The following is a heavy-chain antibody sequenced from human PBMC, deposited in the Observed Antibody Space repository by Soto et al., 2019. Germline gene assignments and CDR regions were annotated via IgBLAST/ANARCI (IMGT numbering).Heavy chain of an antibody. CDR3: AKEHIVVVTAIRLYYYYGMDV. CDR2: ISYDGSNK. J-gene: IGHJ6*02. D-gene: IGHD2-21*02. Sequence: GGSLRLSCAASGFTFSSYGMHWVRQAPGKGLEWVAVISYDGSNKYYADSVKGRFTISRDNSKNTLYLQMNSLRAEDTAVYYCAKEHIVVVTAIRLYYYYGMDVWGQGTTVTVSS. CDR1: GFTFSSYG. V-gene: IGHV3-30*18.